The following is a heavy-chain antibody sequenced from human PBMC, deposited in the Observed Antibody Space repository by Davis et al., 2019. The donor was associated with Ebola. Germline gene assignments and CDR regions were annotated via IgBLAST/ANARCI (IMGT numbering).Heavy chain of an antibody. CDR1: GGTFSSYA. D-gene: IGHD6-19*01. CDR3: ARGNKGRIAVAGPRRDYYYGMDV. V-gene: IGHV1-69*13. Sequence: SVKVSCKASGGTFSSYAISWVRQAPGQGLEWMGGIIPIFGTANYAQKFQGRVTITADESTSTAYMELSSLRSEDTAVYYCARGNKGRIAVAGPRRDYYYGMDVWGKGITVTVSS. CDR2: IIPIFGTA. J-gene: IGHJ6*04.